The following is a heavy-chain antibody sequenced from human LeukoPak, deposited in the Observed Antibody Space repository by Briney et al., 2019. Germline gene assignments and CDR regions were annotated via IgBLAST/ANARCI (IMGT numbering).Heavy chain of an antibody. J-gene: IGHJ4*02. CDR2: IDEDGSRA. Sequence: PGGSLRLSCAASGFTFSGHWMHWVRQAPGKGHMWVARIDEDGSRAYYADSVKGRFIISRDNARNTLCLQLNSLRAEDTAVYHCAREAGGTDFDYWGQGTLVTVSS. V-gene: IGHV3-74*01. D-gene: IGHD1-7*01. CDR1: GFTFSGHW. CDR3: AREAGGTDFDY.